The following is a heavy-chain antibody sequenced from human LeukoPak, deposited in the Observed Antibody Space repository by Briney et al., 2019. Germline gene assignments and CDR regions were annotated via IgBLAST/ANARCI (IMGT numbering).Heavy chain of an antibody. CDR3: AKGQELDDGVFDS. CDR2: IRSNGDTT. CDR1: GFTFSGSA. V-gene: IGHV3-23*01. J-gene: IGHJ4*02. D-gene: IGHD1-1*01. Sequence: GGSLRLSCAASGFTFSGSAMSWVRQAPGEGLEWVSTIRSNGDTTYNADSVKGRFTISRDNSKNTLYLELNSLRVEDTATFYCAKGQELDDGVFDSWGQGTMVTVSS.